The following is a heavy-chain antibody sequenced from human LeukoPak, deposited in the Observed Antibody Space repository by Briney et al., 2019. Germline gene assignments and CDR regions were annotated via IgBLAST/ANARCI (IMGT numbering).Heavy chain of an antibody. V-gene: IGHV3-21*01. CDR3: AREGGSEAFDI. D-gene: IGHD3-16*01. CDR2: ISSSRSYI. CDR1: GFTFSSYS. Sequence: PGGSLRLSCAASGFTFSSYSMNWVRQAPGKGLEWVSSISSSRSYIYYADSVKGRFTISRDNAKNSLYLQMNSLRAEHTAVSYCAREGGSEAFDIWGQGTMVTVSS. J-gene: IGHJ3*02.